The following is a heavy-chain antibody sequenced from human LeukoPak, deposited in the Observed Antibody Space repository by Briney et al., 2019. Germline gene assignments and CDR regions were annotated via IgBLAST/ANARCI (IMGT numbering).Heavy chain of an antibody. CDR1: GFTFDDYG. CDR3: ARGAGLYLFDY. J-gene: IGHJ4*02. Sequence: GGSLRLSCAASGFTFDDYGMSWVRQAPGKGLEWVSGINWNGGSTGYADSVKGRFTISRDNAKNTLYLQMNSLRAEDTAVYYCARGAGLYLFDYWGQGTLVTVSS. D-gene: IGHD3-3*01. V-gene: IGHV3-20*04. CDR2: INWNGGST.